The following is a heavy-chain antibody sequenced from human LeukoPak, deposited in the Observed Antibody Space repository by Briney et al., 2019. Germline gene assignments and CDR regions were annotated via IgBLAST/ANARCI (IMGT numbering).Heavy chain of an antibody. CDR3: AKDRGGVVVRAFDY. CDR1: GFTFDDYG. J-gene: IGHJ4*02. V-gene: IGHV3-20*04. CDR2: INWNGGST. Sequence: GGSLRLSCAASGFTFDDYGMSWVRQAPGKGLEWVSGINWNGGSTGYADSVKGRFTISRDNSKNTLYLQMNSLRVEDTALYYCAKDRGGVVVRAFDYWGQGTLVTVSS. D-gene: IGHD3-22*01.